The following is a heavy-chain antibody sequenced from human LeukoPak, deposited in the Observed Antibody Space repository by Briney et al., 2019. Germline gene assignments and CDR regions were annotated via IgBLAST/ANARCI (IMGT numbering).Heavy chain of an antibody. Sequence: GGSLRLSCAASGFTLSTYWMTWVRQAPGKGLEWVANIKQDGSEKYYADSVKGRFTISGDNAKSSLYLQMNSLRAEDTAVYYCARLKGERSLFEYWGQGTLVTVSS. CDR3: ARLKGERSLFEY. V-gene: IGHV3-7*02. CDR1: GFTLSTYW. CDR2: IKQDGSEK. J-gene: IGHJ4*02. D-gene: IGHD2-21*01.